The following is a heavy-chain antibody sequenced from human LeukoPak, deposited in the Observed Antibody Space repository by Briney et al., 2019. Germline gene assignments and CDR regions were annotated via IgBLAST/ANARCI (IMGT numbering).Heavy chain of an antibody. J-gene: IGHJ6*02. V-gene: IGHV3-7*03. CDR2: IKQDGSEK. CDR1: GFTFSSYW. D-gene: IGHD6-13*01. Sequence: GGSLRLSCAASGFTFSSYWMSWVRQAPGKGLEWVANIKQDGSEKYYVDSVKGRFTNSRDNAKNSLYLQMNSLRAEDTAVYYCARDGPAAAGTNYYYGLDVWGQGTTVTVSS. CDR3: ARDGPAAAGTNYYYGLDV.